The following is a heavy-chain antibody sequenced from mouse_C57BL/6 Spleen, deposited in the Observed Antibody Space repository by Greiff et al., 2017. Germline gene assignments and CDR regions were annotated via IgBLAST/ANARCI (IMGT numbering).Heavy chain of an antibody. CDR3: TREDYGSSYVDYYAMDY. D-gene: IGHD1-1*01. Sequence: EVKLVESGEGLVKPGGSLKLSCAASGFTFSSYAMSWVRQTPEKRLEWVAYISSGGDYIYYADTVKGRFTISRDNARNTLYLQMSSLKSEDTAMYYCTREDYGSSYVDYYAMDYWGQGTSVTVSS. CDR2: ISSGGDYI. CDR1: GFTFSSYA. J-gene: IGHJ4*01. V-gene: IGHV5-9-1*02.